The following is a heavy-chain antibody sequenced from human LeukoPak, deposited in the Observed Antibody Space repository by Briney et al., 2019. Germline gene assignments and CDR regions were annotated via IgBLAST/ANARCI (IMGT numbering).Heavy chain of an antibody. CDR2: IYSSGST. J-gene: IGHJ4*02. Sequence: SETLSLTCTVSGGSFSSGSYYWSWLRQPAGMGLDWIGRIYSSGSTNYNPSLKSRVTISVDTSKNQFSLKLSSVTAADTAVYYCASGIAAAGRKARIDYWGQGTLVTVSS. D-gene: IGHD6-13*01. CDR1: GGSFSSGSYY. V-gene: IGHV4-61*02. CDR3: ASGIAAAGRKARIDY.